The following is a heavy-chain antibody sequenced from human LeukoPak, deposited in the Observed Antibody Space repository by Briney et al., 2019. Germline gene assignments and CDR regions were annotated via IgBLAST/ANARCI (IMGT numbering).Heavy chain of an antibody. D-gene: IGHD6-19*01. V-gene: IGHV4-39*07. CDR2: IYYSGST. CDR1: GGSISSSSYY. CDR3: EGAPFSVAGDRGFDP. J-gene: IGHJ5*02. Sequence: KPSETLSLTCTVSGGSISSSSYYWGWIRQPPGKGLEWIGSIYYSGSTYYNPSLKSRVTISVDTSKNQFSLKLSSVTAADTAVYYCEGAPFSVAGDRGFDPWGQGTLVTVSS.